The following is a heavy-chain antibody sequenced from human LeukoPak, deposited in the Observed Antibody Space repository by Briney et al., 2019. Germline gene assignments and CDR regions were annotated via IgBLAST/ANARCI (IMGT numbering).Heavy chain of an antibody. J-gene: IGHJ4*02. CDR2: ISYDGSNK. Sequence: GRSLRLSCAASGFTFSSYAMHWVRQAPGKGLEWVAVISYDGSNKYYADSVKGRFTISRDNSKNTLYLQMNSLRAEDTAVYYCARDGATSGRNYYFDYWGQGTLVTVSS. V-gene: IGHV3-30-3*01. CDR3: ARDGATSGRNYYFDY. D-gene: IGHD1-26*01. CDR1: GFTFSSYA.